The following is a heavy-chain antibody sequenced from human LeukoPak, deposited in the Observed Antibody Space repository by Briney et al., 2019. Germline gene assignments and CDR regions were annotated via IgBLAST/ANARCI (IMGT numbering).Heavy chain of an antibody. V-gene: IGHV3-33*01. CDR3: ARDSGIQLWLLTY. Sequence: GGSLRLSCAASGFTFSSYGMHWVRQAPGKGLEWVAVIWYDGSNKYYADSVKGRFTISRDNSKNTLYLQMNSLRAEDTAVYYCARDSGIQLWLLTYWGQGTLVTVSS. D-gene: IGHD5-18*01. J-gene: IGHJ4*02. CDR2: IWYDGSNK. CDR1: GFTFSSYG.